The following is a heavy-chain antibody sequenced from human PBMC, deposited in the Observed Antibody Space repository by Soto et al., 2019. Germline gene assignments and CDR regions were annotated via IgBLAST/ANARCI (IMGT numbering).Heavy chain of an antibody. J-gene: IGHJ3*02. Sequence: GGSLRLSCAASGFTFSSYGMHWVRQAPGKGLEWVAVISYDGSNKYYADSVKGRFTISRDNSKNTLYLQMNSLRAEDTAVYYCAKIQAEWELLDAFDIWGQGTMVTVSS. CDR1: GFTFSSYG. CDR3: AKIQAEWELLDAFDI. D-gene: IGHD1-26*01. CDR2: ISYDGSNK. V-gene: IGHV3-30*18.